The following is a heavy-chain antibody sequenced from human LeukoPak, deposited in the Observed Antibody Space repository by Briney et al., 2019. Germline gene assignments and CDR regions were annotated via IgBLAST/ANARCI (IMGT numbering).Heavy chain of an antibody. V-gene: IGHV3-53*01. D-gene: IGHD1-26*01. CDR2: IYSSGTT. CDR3: ARDWAGLSGSHTFDP. J-gene: IGHJ5*02. CDR1: GLTVSSIY. Sequence: PGGSLRLSCAASGLTVSSIYMSWVRQAPGKGQEWVSVIYSSGTTHYADSVKGRFTISRDNSKNTLFLQMNSLRPEDTAVYYCARDWAGLSGSHTFDPWGQGTLVTVSS.